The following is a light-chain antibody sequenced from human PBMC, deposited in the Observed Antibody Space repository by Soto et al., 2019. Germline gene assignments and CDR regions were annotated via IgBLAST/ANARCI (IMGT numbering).Light chain of an antibody. Sequence: DIQMTQPPSSLSASVGDRDTLTCRASQSISSYLNWYQRKPGKASKLLIYAASSLQSGVQSRFSGTGSGTDFTLTITRLQPDDFATYYCHQSYSTHRTVVQGTKVDIK. CDR1: QSISSY. CDR3: HQSYSTHRT. V-gene: IGKV1-39*01. J-gene: IGKJ1*01. CDR2: AAS.